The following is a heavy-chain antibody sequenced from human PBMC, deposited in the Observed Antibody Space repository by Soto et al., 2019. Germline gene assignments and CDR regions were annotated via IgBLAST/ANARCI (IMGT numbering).Heavy chain of an antibody. CDR2: IYSSENT. CDR3: AIVNGYGVSTNCVGYYGMNV. CDR1: GPSVSSNSYS. V-gene: IGHV4-39*01. J-gene: IGHJ6*02. D-gene: IGHD2-2*03. Sequence: SETLSLTCTVSGPSVSSNSYSWGWIRQSPGKGLEWIGTIYSSENTYYNPSLLSRVTISVDTSKNEFSLRLSSVTAADTAVYYCAIVNGYGVSTNCVGYYGMNVWRQGTTVTVSS.